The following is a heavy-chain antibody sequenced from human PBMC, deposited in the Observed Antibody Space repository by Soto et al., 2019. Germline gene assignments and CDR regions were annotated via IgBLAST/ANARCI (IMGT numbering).Heavy chain of an antibody. Sequence: ASVKVSCKASGYTFTSYDINWVRQATGQGLEWMGGIIPIFGKANYAQKFQGRVTITADESTSTAYMELSSLRSEDTAVYYCARDLVKQWLWYWGQGTLVTVSS. D-gene: IGHD6-19*01. CDR2: IIPIFGKA. V-gene: IGHV1-69*13. CDR1: GYTFTSYD. CDR3: ARDLVKQWLWY. J-gene: IGHJ4*02.